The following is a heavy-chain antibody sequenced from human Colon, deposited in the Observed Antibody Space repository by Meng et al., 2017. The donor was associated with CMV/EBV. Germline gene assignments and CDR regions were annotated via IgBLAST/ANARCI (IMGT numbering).Heavy chain of an antibody. V-gene: IGHV3-21*01. Sequence: GSLKISCGASGFTFSSYSMNWVRQAPGKGLEWVSSITSTSTYIYYADSVKGRFTISRDNAKNSLYLQMNSLRAEDTAVYYCARAHTIFGVVEPSDYWGQGTLVTVSS. J-gene: IGHJ4*02. CDR3: ARAHTIFGVVEPSDY. D-gene: IGHD3-3*01. CDR1: GFTFSSYS. CDR2: ITSTSTYI.